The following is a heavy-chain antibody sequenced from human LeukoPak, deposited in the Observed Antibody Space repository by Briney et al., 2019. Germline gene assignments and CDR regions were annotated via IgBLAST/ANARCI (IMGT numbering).Heavy chain of an antibody. Sequence: GGSLRLSCAASGFTFDDYAMHWVRQAPGKGLEWVSGISWNSGSIGYADSVKGRFTISRDNAKNSLYLQMNSLRAEDTALYYCARVGYYDILTGENYYYYYMDVWGKGTTVTVSS. CDR2: ISWNSGSI. D-gene: IGHD3-9*01. V-gene: IGHV3-9*01. CDR1: GFTFDDYA. CDR3: ARVGYYDILTGENYYYYYMDV. J-gene: IGHJ6*03.